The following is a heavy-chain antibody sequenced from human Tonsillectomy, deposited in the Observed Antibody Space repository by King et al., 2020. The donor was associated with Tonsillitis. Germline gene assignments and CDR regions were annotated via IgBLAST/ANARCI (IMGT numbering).Heavy chain of an antibody. Sequence: VQLVESGGDLVRPRGSLRLSCTATGLIFHHAWMSWVRQAPGKGLEWVARIKGKSYGGTTDYAASVKGRFTISRDDSKNMVYLQMDSLSADDTAVYYCTLDQGGNLYYGMNVWGQGTTVTVSS. V-gene: IGHV3-15*01. J-gene: IGHJ6*02. CDR1: GLIFHHAW. CDR3: TLDQGGNLYYGMNV. CDR2: IKGKSYGGTT. D-gene: IGHD1/OR15-1a*01.